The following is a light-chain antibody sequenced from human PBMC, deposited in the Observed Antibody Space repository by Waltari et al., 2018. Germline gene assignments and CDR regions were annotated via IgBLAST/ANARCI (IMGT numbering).Light chain of an antibody. J-gene: IGKJ1*01. CDR3: QQYDNSWT. CDR1: KSIDNW. V-gene: IGKV1-5*03. Sequence: DIQMTQSPSTLSASVGDRVSMTCRTSKSIDNWLAWYQQKPGKAPKLLIAKTSLLESGVPSRFSGSGSGTEFNLTITTLQPDDFATYYCQQYDNSWTFGQGTKVEIK. CDR2: KTS.